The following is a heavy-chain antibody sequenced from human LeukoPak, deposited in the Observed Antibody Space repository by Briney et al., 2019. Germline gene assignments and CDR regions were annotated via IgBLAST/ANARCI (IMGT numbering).Heavy chain of an antibody. D-gene: IGHD3-16*01. V-gene: IGHV4-39*01. CDR2: IYYSGST. CDR3: ARQAGDLRLDY. Sequence: PSETLSLTCTVSGGSISSYYWGWIRQPPGKGLEWIGSIYYSGSTYYNPSLKSRVTISVDTSKNQFSLKLSSVTAADTAVYYCARQAGDLRLDYWGQGTLVTVSS. CDR1: GGSISSYY. J-gene: IGHJ4*02.